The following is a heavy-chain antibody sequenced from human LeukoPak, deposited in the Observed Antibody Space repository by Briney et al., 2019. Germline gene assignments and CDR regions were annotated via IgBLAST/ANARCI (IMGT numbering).Heavy chain of an antibody. CDR2: ISSSGSTI. CDR3: ARGCSSTSCYGDWFDP. V-gene: IGHV3-48*03. D-gene: IGHD2-2*01. CDR1: GFTFSSYE. J-gene: IGHJ5*02. Sequence: GGSLRLSCPASGFTFSSYEMNWVRQAPGKGLEWVSYISSSGSTIYYADSVKGRFTISRDNAKNSLYLQMNSLRAEDTAVYYCARGCSSTSCYGDWFDPWGQGTLVTVSS.